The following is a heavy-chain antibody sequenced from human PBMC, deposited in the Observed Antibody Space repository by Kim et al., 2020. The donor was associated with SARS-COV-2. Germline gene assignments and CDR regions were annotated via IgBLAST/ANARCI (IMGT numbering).Heavy chain of an antibody. J-gene: IGHJ4*02. CDR1: GFTFGGHA. D-gene: IGHD5-18*01. CDR3: TRKPTYSSGYCADL. V-gene: IGHV3-49*03. CDR2: IRSKAYGVTT. Sequence: GGSLRLSCTASGFTFGGHAMGWFRQAPGKGLEWVGFIRSKAYGVTTEYAASVKGRFTISRDDSSGIAYLQMNSLKTEDTAVYYCTRKPTYSSGYCADLWGQGTLVTVSS.